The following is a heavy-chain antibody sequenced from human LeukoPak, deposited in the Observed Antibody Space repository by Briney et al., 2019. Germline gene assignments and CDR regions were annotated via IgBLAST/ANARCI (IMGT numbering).Heavy chain of an antibody. J-gene: IGHJ6*03. V-gene: IGHV1-2*02. CDR1: GYTLTGYY. CDR2: INPHSGGT. Sequence: GASVKVSCKASGYTLTGYYMHWVRQAPGQGLEWMGWINPHSGGTNYAQKFQGRVTMTRDTSISTAYMELTSLRSDDTAVYYCARGAGYSYGYYMDVWGKGTTVTVSS. D-gene: IGHD5-18*01. CDR3: ARGAGYSYGYYMDV.